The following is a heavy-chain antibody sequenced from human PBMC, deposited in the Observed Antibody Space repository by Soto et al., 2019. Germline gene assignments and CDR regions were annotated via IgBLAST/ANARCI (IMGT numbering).Heavy chain of an antibody. CDR2: IYTSGST. V-gene: IGHV4-4*07. CDR1: GGSISSYY. Sequence: SETLSLTCTVSGGSISSYYWSWIRQPAGKGLEWIGRIYTSGSTNYNPSLKSRVTMSVDTSKNQFSPKLSSVTAADTAVYYCARGGDGMIVVVIPPFDYWGQGTLVTVSS. J-gene: IGHJ4*02. CDR3: ARGGDGMIVVVIPPFDY. D-gene: IGHD3-22*01.